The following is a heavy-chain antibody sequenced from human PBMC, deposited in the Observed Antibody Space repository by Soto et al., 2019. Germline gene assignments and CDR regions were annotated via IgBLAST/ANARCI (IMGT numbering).Heavy chain of an antibody. CDR3: ARTNTAMVPQLDY. D-gene: IGHD5-18*01. Sequence: EVQLVESGGGLIQPGGSLRLSCAASGFTVSSNYMSWVRQAPGKGLEWVSVIYSGGSTYYADSVKGRFTISRDNSKNTLYLQMNSLRAEDTAVYYCARTNTAMVPQLDYWGQGTLVTVSS. V-gene: IGHV3-53*01. CDR2: IYSGGST. CDR1: GFTVSSNY. J-gene: IGHJ4*02.